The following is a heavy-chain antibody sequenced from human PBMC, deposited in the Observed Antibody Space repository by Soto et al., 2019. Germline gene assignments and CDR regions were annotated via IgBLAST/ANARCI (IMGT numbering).Heavy chain of an antibody. D-gene: IGHD3-22*01. CDR3: ASPDDYYDSSGYYLLDY. CDR2: IIPIFGTA. J-gene: IGHJ4*02. Sequence: QVQLVQSGAEVKKPGSSVKVSCKASGGTFSSYAISWVRQAPGQGLEWMGGIIPIFGTANYAQKFRGRVTITADESTSTAYMELSSLRSEDTAVYYCASPDDYYDSSGYYLLDYWGQGTLVTVSS. CDR1: GGTFSSYA. V-gene: IGHV1-69*01.